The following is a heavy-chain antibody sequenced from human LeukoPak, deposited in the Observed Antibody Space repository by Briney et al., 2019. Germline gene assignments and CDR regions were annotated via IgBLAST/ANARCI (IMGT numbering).Heavy chain of an antibody. CDR2: ISNSGSSI. CDR3: GRGHWGLDY. CDR1: GFTFSNYA. D-gene: IGHD7-27*01. Sequence: PGGSLRLSCAASGFTFSNYAMRWVRQAPGKGLEWVSYISNSGSSIYYADSVKGRFTTSRDNAKSSLYLQMNSLRAEDTAVYYCGRGHWGLDYWGQGALATVSS. J-gene: IGHJ4*02. V-gene: IGHV3-11*04.